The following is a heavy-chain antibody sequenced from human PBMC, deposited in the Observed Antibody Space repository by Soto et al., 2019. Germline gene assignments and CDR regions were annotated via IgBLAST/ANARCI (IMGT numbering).Heavy chain of an antibody. CDR1: GFTFSSYG. J-gene: IGHJ6*02. Sequence: GGSLRLSCAASGFTFSSYGMHWVRQAPGKGLEWVAVIWYDGSNKYYADSVKGRFTISRDNSKNTLYLQMNSLRAEDTAVYYCARDRRDNIVVAYYYYYGMDVWGQGTTVTVSS. D-gene: IGHD2-2*01. CDR3: ARDRRDNIVVAYYYYYGMDV. CDR2: IWYDGSNK. V-gene: IGHV3-33*01.